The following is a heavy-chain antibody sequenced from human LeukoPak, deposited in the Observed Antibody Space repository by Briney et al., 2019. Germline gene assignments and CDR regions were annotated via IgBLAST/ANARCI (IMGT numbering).Heavy chain of an antibody. D-gene: IGHD2-2*01. J-gene: IGHJ4*02. CDR2: VDPEDGET. V-gene: IGHV1-69-2*01. CDR3: ATARAVVVPGFDY. Sequence: GASVKVSCKASGYTFTDYYMHWVQQAPGKGLEWMGRVDPEDGETIYAEKFQGRVTITADTSTDTAYMELSSLRSEDTAVYYCATARAVVVPGFDYWGQGTLVTVSS. CDR1: GYTFTDYY.